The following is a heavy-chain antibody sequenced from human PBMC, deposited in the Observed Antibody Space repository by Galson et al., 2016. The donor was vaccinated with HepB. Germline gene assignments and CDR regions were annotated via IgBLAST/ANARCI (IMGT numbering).Heavy chain of an antibody. V-gene: IGHV3-33*01. Sequence: SLRLSCAASGFTFSTFGMPWVRPVPGKGLEHVGVIVSDGGEQHYEDSVRGRFTISRDNSKDTLYLQMDSLGVDDTAIYFCARDDVLAGNAMDVWGQGTTVTVSS. J-gene: IGHJ6*02. CDR1: GFTFSTFG. CDR2: IVSDGGEQ. CDR3: ARDDVLAGNAMDV. D-gene: IGHD6-6*01.